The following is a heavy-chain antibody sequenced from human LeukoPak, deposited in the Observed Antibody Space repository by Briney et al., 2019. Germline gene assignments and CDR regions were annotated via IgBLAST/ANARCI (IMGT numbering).Heavy chain of an antibody. CDR3: ARERASALDY. Sequence: PGGSLRLSCAASGFTFSSYEMNWVRQAPGKGLEWVSYISSSGSTIYYADSVKGRFTISRDNAKNSLYLRMNSLRAEDTAVYYCARERASALDYWGQGTLVTVSS. CDR1: GFTFSSYE. CDR2: ISSSGSTI. J-gene: IGHJ4*02. V-gene: IGHV3-48*03.